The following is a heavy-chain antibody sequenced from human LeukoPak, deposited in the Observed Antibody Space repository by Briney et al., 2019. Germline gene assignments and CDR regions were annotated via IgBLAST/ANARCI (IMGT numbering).Heavy chain of an antibody. D-gene: IGHD3-9*01. J-gene: IGHJ4*02. CDR3: SNYGAARYFDWINFDY. CDR1: GFTFSIYG. CDR2: ISGSGGST. V-gene: IGHV3-23*01. Sequence: GGSLRLSCAASGFTFSIYGMSWVRQAPGKGLEWVSAISGSGGSTYYADSVKGRFTISRDNSKNTPYLQMNSLRAEDTAVYYCSNYGAARYFDWINFDYWGQGTLVTVSS.